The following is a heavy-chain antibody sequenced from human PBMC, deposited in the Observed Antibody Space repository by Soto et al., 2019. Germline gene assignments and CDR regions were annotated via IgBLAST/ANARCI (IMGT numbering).Heavy chain of an antibody. V-gene: IGHV1-8*01. CDR2: MNPNTGNS. CDR3: ARHWLSGSSYY. CDR1: GYTFTSYD. J-gene: IGHJ4*02. Sequence: ASVKVSCKASGYTFTSYDIYWVRQATGQGLEWMGWMNPNTGNSGYAQKFQGRVTMTSDTSISTAYMELSSLRSEDTAVYYCARHWLSGSSYYWGQGTLVTVSS. D-gene: IGHD1-26*01.